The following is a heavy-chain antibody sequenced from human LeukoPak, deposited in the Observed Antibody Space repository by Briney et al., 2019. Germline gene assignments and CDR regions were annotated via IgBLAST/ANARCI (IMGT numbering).Heavy chain of an antibody. J-gene: IGHJ4*02. V-gene: IGHV3-23*01. Sequence: GGSLRLSCAASGFTFGSYAMNWVRQAPGKGLEWVSAISGSGSTTYYADSVKGRFTISRDNAKNSLYLQMNSLRAEDTAVYYCARGRGYSGSYIDYWGQGTLVTVSS. CDR2: ISGSGSTT. D-gene: IGHD1-26*01. CDR3: ARGRGYSGSYIDY. CDR1: GFTFGSYA.